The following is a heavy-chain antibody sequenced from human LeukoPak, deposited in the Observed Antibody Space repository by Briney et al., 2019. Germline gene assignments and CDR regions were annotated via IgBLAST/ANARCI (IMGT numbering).Heavy chain of an antibody. CDR1: GFTFNNYA. CDR3: ARETTPYYYDSSGYLDY. CDR2: IYSGGST. J-gene: IGHJ4*02. Sequence: GGSLRLSCAASGFTFNNYAMSWVRQAPGKGLEWGSVIYSGGSTYYAGSVKGRFTISRDNSKNTLYLQMNSLRAADTAVYYCARETTPYYYDSSGYLDYWGQGTLVTVSS. V-gene: IGHV3-53*01. D-gene: IGHD3-22*01.